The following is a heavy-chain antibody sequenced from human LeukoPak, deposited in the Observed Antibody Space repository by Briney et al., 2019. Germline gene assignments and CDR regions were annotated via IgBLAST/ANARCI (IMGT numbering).Heavy chain of an antibody. CDR1: GGSISGYY. CDR3: ARVGGWGDYHYYGMDV. Sequence: SETLSLTCTISGGSISGYYWSWIRQPPGKGLEWIGNIYYRGSTNYNPSLKSRVTISVDTSKNQFSLKLSSVTAADTAVYYCARVGGWGDYHYYGMDVWGQGTTVTVSS. CDR2: IYYRGST. D-gene: IGHD6-19*01. J-gene: IGHJ6*02. V-gene: IGHV4-59*01.